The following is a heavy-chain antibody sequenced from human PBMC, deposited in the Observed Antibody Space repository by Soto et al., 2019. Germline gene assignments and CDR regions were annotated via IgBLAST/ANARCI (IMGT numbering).Heavy chain of an antibody. CDR3: ARALYCSSTSCRTTPYYYYYGMDV. D-gene: IGHD2-2*01. Sequence: PSETLSLTCTVSGGSISSSSYYWGWIRQPPGKGLEWIGSIYYSGSTYYNPSLKSRVTISVDTSKNQFSLKLSSVTAADTAVYYCARALYCSSTSCRTTPYYYYYGMDVWGQGTTVTVSS. CDR1: GGSISSSSYY. V-gene: IGHV4-39*01. CDR2: IYYSGST. J-gene: IGHJ6*02.